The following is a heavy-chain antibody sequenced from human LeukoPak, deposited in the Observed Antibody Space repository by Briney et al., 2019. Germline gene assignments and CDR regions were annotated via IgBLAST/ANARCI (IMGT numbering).Heavy chain of an antibody. Sequence: GASVKVSCKASGYTFTGYYMHWVRQAPGQGLEWMGWINPNSGGTNYAQKFQGRVTMTRDTSTSTAYMELSRLRSDDTAVYYCASAPVPYYYGSGSYYYRDYWGQGTLVTVSS. CDR2: INPNSGGT. CDR1: GYTFTGYY. V-gene: IGHV1-2*02. CDR3: ASAPVPYYYGSGSYYYRDY. J-gene: IGHJ4*02. D-gene: IGHD3-10*01.